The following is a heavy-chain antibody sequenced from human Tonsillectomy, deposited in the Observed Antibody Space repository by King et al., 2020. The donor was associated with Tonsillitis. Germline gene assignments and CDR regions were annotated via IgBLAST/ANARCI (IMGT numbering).Heavy chain of an antibody. Sequence: QLVQSGAEVKKPGASVKVSCKVSGYTLTELSMHWVRQAPGKGLEWMGGFDPEDGETIYAQKFQGRVTMTEDTSTDTAYMELSSLRSDDTAVYYCATAQRPAVADTPNNYYYYGMDVWGQGTTVTVSS. J-gene: IGHJ6*02. CDR2: FDPEDGET. CDR3: ATAQRPAVADTPNNYYYYGMDV. CDR1: GYTLTELS. D-gene: IGHD6-19*01. V-gene: IGHV1-24*01.